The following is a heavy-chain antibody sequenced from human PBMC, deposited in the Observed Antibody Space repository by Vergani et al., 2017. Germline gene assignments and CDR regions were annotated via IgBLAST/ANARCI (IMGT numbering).Heavy chain of an antibody. CDR3: ARYPAADGKHWFDP. CDR1: GYTFTSYD. Sequence: QVQLVQSGAEVKKPGASVRVSCKASGYTFTSYDINWVRQATGQGLEWMGWMNPNSGNTGYAQKFQGRVTMTRNTSISTAYMELSSLRSEDTAVYYCARYPAADGKHWFDPWGQGTMVTVSS. D-gene: IGHD6-13*01. CDR2: MNPNSGNT. V-gene: IGHV1-8*01. J-gene: IGHJ5*02.